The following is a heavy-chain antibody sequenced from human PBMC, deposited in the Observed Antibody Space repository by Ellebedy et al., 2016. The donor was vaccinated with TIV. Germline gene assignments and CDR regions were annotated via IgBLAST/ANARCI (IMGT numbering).Heavy chain of an antibody. J-gene: IGHJ4*02. D-gene: IGHD6-19*01. Sequence: ASVKVSXXASGYTFTGYYMHWVRQAPGQGLEWMGWINPNSGGTNYAQKFQGRVTMTRDTSISTAYMELSRLRSDDTAVYYCARGGGSGWYGGIDYWGQGTLVTVSS. CDR1: GYTFTGYY. V-gene: IGHV1-2*02. CDR2: INPNSGGT. CDR3: ARGGGSGWYGGIDY.